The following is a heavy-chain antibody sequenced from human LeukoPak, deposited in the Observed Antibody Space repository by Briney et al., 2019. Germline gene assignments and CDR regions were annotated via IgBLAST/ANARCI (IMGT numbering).Heavy chain of an antibody. V-gene: IGHV3-23*01. CDR1: GFTFSSYA. Sequence: GGSLRLSCAASGFTFSSYAMSWVRQAPGKGLEWVSAISGSGGSTYYADSVKGRFTISRDNAKNSLYLQMNSLRAEDTAVYYCARDYGGSSPFDYWGQGTLVTVSS. CDR2: ISGSGGST. D-gene: IGHD4-23*01. J-gene: IGHJ4*02. CDR3: ARDYGGSSPFDY.